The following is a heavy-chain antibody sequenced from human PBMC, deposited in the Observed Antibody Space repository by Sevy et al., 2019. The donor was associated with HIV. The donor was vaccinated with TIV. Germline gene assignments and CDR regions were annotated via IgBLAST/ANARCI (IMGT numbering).Heavy chain of an antibody. J-gene: IGHJ3*02. CDR3: AKRVAGALAALDI. CDR2: ISDGGGTT. Sequence: GESLKISCAASGFTFRNYVMNWVRQPPGKGLEWVSVISDGGGTTYYADSVKSRFTISRDDSKSTLYLQMNSLRVEDTAVYFCAKRVAGALAALDIWGQGTMVTVSS. D-gene: IGHD3-10*01. V-gene: IGHV3-23*01. CDR1: GFTFRNYV.